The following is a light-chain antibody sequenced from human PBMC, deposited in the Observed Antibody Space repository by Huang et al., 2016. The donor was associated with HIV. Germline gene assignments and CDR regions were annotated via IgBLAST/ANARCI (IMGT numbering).Light chain of an antibody. Sequence: DIVMTQSPDSLAVSLGERATIKCKSSQSILYSSNNKNYLAWYQQKPGHPPRLLIYRASTRESWVPDRFSSSGSGRDFTLTISSLQAEDVAVYYCQQYYTTLPRTFGGGTKVEIK. CDR3: QQYYTTLPRT. CDR2: RAS. V-gene: IGKV4-1*01. J-gene: IGKJ4*01. CDR1: QSILYSSNNKNY.